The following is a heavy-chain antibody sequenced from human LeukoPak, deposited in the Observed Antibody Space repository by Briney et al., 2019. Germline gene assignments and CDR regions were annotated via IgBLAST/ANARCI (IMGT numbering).Heavy chain of an antibody. CDR3: AKSRNYGSGSYLDY. Sequence: GGSLRLSCAASGFTFDDYAMHWVRQPPGKGLEWVSLITGDGGFTCHADSVKGRFTTSRDNHKHSLYLQMNNLRTEDTSLHCYAKSRNYGSGSYLDYWGRGTLVSDSS. CDR1: GFTFDDYA. J-gene: IGHJ4*02. V-gene: IGHV3-43*02. D-gene: IGHD3-10*01. CDR2: ITGDGGFT.